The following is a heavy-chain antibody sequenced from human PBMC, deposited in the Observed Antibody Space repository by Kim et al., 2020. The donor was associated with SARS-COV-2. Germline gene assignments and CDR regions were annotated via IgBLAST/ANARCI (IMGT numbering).Heavy chain of an antibody. V-gene: IGHV3-48*02. D-gene: IGHD3-22*01. CDR3: AREYYYDSSDYRYWYFDL. CDR2: ISSSSTTI. J-gene: IGHJ2*01. Sequence: GGSLRLSCAASGFTLSSYGMSWVRQAPGKGLEWVSYISSSSTTIYYADSVKGRFTMSRDNARNSLYLQMSSLRDEDTAVYYCAREYYYDSSDYRYWYFDLWGRGTLVTVSS. CDR1: GFTLSSYG.